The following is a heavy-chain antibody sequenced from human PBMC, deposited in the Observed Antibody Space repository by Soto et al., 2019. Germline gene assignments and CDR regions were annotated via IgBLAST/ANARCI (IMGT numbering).Heavy chain of an antibody. CDR3: ARDLGTDGDDY. Sequence: GGSLRFSCAASGFTFSNSAMHWVRQAPGKGLEWVAIISTDGSNKYYADSVKGRFTISRDNSKNTLYLQINSLRAEDTAVYYCARDLGTDGDDYWGQGTLVTVSS. J-gene: IGHJ4*02. CDR2: ISTDGSNK. D-gene: IGHD1-1*01. CDR1: GFTFSNSA. V-gene: IGHV3-30-3*01.